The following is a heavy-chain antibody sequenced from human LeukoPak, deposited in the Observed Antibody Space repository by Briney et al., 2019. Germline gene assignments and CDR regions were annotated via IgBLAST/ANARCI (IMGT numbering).Heavy chain of an antibody. D-gene: IGHD3-3*01. CDR3: ASLSTILTPNDAFDI. Sequence: SETLSLTCAVYGGSFSGYYWSWIRQPPGKGLEWIGYIYYTGSTNYNPSLKSRVTISVDTSKNQFSLKLSSVTAADTAVYYCASLSTILTPNDAFDIWGQGTMVTVSS. J-gene: IGHJ3*02. CDR1: GGSFSGYY. CDR2: IYYTGST. V-gene: IGHV4-59*01.